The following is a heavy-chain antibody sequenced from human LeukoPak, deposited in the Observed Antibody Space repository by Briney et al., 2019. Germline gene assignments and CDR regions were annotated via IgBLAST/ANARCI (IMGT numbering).Heavy chain of an antibody. Sequence: ASVKGSCKADGYTFTGHYMHWVRQAPGHGLEWMGWIYPKTGGTNYAQKFQTRITMTRDTSITTAFMELNILKSDDTAVYYCVRDGYSGGAFDIWGQGTMVTVSS. J-gene: IGHJ3*02. CDR2: IYPKTGGT. D-gene: IGHD5-12*01. CDR1: GYTFTGHY. V-gene: IGHV1-2*02. CDR3: VRDGYSGGAFDI.